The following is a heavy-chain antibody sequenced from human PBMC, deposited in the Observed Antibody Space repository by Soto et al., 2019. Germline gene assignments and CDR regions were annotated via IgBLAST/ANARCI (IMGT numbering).Heavy chain of an antibody. Sequence: SETLSLTCTVSGGSISSGGYYWSWIRQHPGKGLEWIGYIYYSGSTYYNPSLKSRVTISVDTSKNQFSLKLSSVTAADTAVYYCAREYIGAYYMDVWGKGTTVTVS. J-gene: IGHJ6*03. CDR2: IYYSGST. CDR3: AREYIGAYYMDV. CDR1: GGSISSGGYY. V-gene: IGHV4-31*03. D-gene: IGHD3-10*01.